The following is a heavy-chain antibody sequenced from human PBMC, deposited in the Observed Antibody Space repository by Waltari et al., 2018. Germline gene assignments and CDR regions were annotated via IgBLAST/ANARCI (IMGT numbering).Heavy chain of an antibody. D-gene: IGHD1-26*01. CDR2: IIPILGIA. J-gene: IGHJ4*02. CDR1: GGTFSSYA. Sequence: QVQLVQSGAEVKKPGSSVKVSCTASGGTFSSYAISWVRQAPGQGLEWMGSIIPILGIANYAQKVQGRVTITADKATSTAYMELSSLRSEDTAVYYCARDEELTFDYWGQGTLVTVSS. V-gene: IGHV1-69*04. CDR3: ARDEELTFDY.